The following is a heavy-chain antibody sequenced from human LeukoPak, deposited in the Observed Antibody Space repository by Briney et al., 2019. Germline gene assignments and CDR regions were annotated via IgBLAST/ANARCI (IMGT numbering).Heavy chain of an antibody. V-gene: IGHV3-53*01. CDR2: IYSGGST. J-gene: IGHJ4*02. Sequence: PGGSLRLSCAASGFTVSSNYMSWVCQAPGKGLEWVSVIYSGGSTYYADSVKGRFTISRDNSKNTLYLQMNSLRAEDTAVYYCARAYDYVWGSYPIDYWGQGTLVTVSS. CDR1: GFTVSSNY. D-gene: IGHD3-16*02. CDR3: ARAYDYVWGSYPIDY.